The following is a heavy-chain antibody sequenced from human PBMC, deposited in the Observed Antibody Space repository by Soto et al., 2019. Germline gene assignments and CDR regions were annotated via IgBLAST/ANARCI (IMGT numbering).Heavy chain of an antibody. CDR3: ARTSGIAVAGSYYYYMDV. D-gene: IGHD6-19*01. J-gene: IGHJ6*03. CDR1: GFSLSTSGMC. CDR2: IDWDDDK. Sequence: GSGPTLVNPTQTLTLTCTFSGFSLSTSGMCVSWIRQPPGKALEWLARIDWDDDKYYSTSLKTRLTISKDTSKNQVVLTMTNMDPVDTATYYCARTSGIAVAGSYYYYMDVWGKGTTVTVSS. V-gene: IGHV2-70*11.